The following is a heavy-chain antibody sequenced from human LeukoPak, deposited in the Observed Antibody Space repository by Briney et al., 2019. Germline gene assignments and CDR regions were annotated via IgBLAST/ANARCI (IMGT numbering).Heavy chain of an antibody. Sequence: PSETLSLTCTVSAGSINNYYWSWIRQPPGKGLEWMGYIYYSGSTNYNPSLKSRVTISVDTSKNQFSLKLSSVTAADTAVYYCARDRVTISMNAFDIWGQGTMVTVSS. CDR1: AGSINNYY. CDR3: ARDRVTISMNAFDI. CDR2: IYYSGST. V-gene: IGHV4-59*01. D-gene: IGHD3-10*01. J-gene: IGHJ3*02.